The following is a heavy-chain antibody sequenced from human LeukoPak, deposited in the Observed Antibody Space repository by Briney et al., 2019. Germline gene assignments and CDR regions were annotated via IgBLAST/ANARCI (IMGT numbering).Heavy chain of an antibody. CDR3: ARDPLWSGYYQDDAFNI. CDR1: GGSISSYY. CDR2: IYTSGST. D-gene: IGHD3-3*01. J-gene: IGHJ3*02. V-gene: IGHV4-4*07. Sequence: PSETLSLTCTVSGGSISSYYWSWIRQPAGKGLEWIGRIYTSGSTNYNPSLKSRVTMSVDTSKNQFSLKLSSVTAADTAVYYCARDPLWSGYYQDDAFNIWGQGTMVTVSS.